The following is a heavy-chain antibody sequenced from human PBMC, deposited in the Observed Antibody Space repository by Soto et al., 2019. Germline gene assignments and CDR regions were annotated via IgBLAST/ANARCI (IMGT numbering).Heavy chain of an antibody. V-gene: IGHV1-18*01. CDR1: GYTFSSYG. CDR3: ARLTSDITIFGVVIGEYYYYYGMDV. Sequence: QVQLVQSGAEVKKPGASVKVSCKASGYTFSSYGISWVRQAPGQGLEWMRWISAYNGNTNYAQKLQGRVTMTTDTSTSTAYMELRSLRSDDTAVYYCARLTSDITIFGVVIGEYYYYYGMDVWGQGTTVTVSS. J-gene: IGHJ6*02. D-gene: IGHD3-3*01. CDR2: ISAYNGNT.